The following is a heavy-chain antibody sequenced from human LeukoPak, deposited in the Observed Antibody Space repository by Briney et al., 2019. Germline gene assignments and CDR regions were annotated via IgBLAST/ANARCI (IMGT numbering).Heavy chain of an antibody. CDR3: ARGGGYSYGPFDY. CDR1: GFTFSSYA. Sequence: GGSLRLSCAASGFTFSSYAMHWVRQAPGKGLEWVAFIRYDGSHEYYADSVKGPFTISRDNSTNTLYLQMNSLRAEDTAVYYCARGGGYSYGPFDYWGQGTLVTVSS. V-gene: IGHV3-30*02. CDR2: IRYDGSHE. D-gene: IGHD5-18*01. J-gene: IGHJ4*02.